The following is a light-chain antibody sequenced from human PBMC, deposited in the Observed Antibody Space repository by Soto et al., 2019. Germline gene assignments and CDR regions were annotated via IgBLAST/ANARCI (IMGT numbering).Light chain of an antibody. CDR2: GNT. J-gene: IGLJ1*01. V-gene: IGLV1-40*01. CDR1: SSNIGAVYD. CDR3: QSYDRSLSAYV. Sequence: QSVLTQPPSVSGAPGQRVTISCTGSSSNIGAVYDVHWYKQLPGTAPKLLIYGNTNRPSGVPDRFSGSKSGTSAALAITGLQAEDEADYYCQSYDRSLSAYVFGPGTKLTVL.